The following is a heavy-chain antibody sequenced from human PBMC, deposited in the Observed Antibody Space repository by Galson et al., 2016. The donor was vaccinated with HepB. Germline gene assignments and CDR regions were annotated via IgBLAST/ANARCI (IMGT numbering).Heavy chain of an antibody. CDR2: IIPIFGTA. V-gene: IGHV1-69*13. Sequence: SVKVPCKASGGTFSSYAISWVRQAPGQGLEWMGRIIPIFGTANYAQKFQGRVTITADESTSTAYMELSSLGSEDTAVYYCARGPPADIYFDCWGQGTLVTVSS. J-gene: IGHJ4*02. CDR3: ARGPPADIYFDC. D-gene: IGHD3-9*01. CDR1: GGTFSSYA.